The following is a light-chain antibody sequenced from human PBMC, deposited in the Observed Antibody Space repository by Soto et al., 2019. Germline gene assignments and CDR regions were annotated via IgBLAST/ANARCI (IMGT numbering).Light chain of an antibody. J-gene: IGKJ1*01. CDR1: QTVRNNY. Sequence: EFVLTQSPGTLSLSPGERATLSCRASQTVRNNYLAWYQQKPGQAPRLLIYDASSRATGIPDRFSGGGSGTDFTLTISRLEPEDFAVYYCQQYGSSQWTFGQGIKVDIK. CDR3: QQYGSSQWT. CDR2: DAS. V-gene: IGKV3-20*01.